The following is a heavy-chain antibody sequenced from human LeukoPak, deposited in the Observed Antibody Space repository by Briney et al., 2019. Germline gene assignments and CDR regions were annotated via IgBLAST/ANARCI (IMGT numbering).Heavy chain of an antibody. CDR2: ISGSGGST. CDR1: GFTFSSYA. CDR3: AKDPPGVGAPYYFDY. Sequence: GSLRLSCAASGFTFSSYAMSWVRQAPGKGLEWVSAISGSGGSTYYADSVKGRFTISRNNSKNTLYLQMNSLRAEDTAVYYCAKDPPGVGAPYYFDYWGQGTLVTVSS. J-gene: IGHJ4*02. D-gene: IGHD1-26*01. V-gene: IGHV3-23*01.